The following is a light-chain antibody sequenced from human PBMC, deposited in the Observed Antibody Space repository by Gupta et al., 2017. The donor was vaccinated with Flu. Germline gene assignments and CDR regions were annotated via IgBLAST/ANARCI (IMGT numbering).Light chain of an antibody. CDR1: QSISTK. J-gene: IGKJ3*01. CDR2: STS. V-gene: IGKV1-39*01. Sequence: PSSLSASVGDRVTITCRASQSISTKLNWYQQKPGKSPTLLIYSTSSLHSGVPSRFSGSGFETDFTLAISSLQPEDVATYYCQQSYSTPVTFGHGTKVDIK. CDR3: QQSYSTPVT.